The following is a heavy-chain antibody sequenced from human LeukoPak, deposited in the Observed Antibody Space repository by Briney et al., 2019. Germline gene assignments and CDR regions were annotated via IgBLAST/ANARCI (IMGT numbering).Heavy chain of an antibody. V-gene: IGHV3-48*04. D-gene: IGHD3-22*01. Sequence: PGGSLRLSCAVSGFTFSSYSMNWVRQAPGKGLEWVSYISSSSITIYYADSVKGRFTISRDNAKNSLYLQMNSLRAEDTAVYYCARMDYYDSGHEGDAFDIWGQGTMVTVSS. J-gene: IGHJ3*02. CDR2: ISSSSITI. CDR3: ARMDYYDSGHEGDAFDI. CDR1: GFTFSSYS.